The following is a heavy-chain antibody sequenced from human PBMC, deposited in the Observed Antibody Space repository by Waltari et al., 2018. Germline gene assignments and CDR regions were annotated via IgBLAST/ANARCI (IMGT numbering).Heavy chain of an antibody. Sequence: QVQLQESGPGLVKPSETLSLTCAVSGYSFSSGYYWGWIRPPPGKGLEWIGSIYHSGSTYYNPSLKSLVTISVDTSKNQFSLKLSSVTAADTAVYYCASIPVYCSGGSCYPDYWGQGTLVTVSS. CDR2: IYHSGST. CDR1: GYSFSSGYY. CDR3: ASIPVYCSGGSCYPDY. V-gene: IGHV4-38-2*01. J-gene: IGHJ4*02. D-gene: IGHD2-15*01.